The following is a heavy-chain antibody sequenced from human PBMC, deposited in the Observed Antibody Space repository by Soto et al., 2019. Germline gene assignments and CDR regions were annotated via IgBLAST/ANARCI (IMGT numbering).Heavy chain of an antibody. CDR1: GGSISSTGFC. CDR3: ARHIPMSTRTIGGWCDP. V-gene: IGHV4-39*01. D-gene: IGHD2-21*01. Sequence: QVQLQESGPGLVKPSETRYLTCTVSGGSISSTGFCCGWIRQPPGKWPVGIVRICYSGSTFYNPALKSRVTISVDTSKNQFSVKLSSVTAADTAVHYCARHIPMSTRTIGGWCDPWGQGTLVTVSS. J-gene: IGHJ5*02. CDR2: ICYSGST.